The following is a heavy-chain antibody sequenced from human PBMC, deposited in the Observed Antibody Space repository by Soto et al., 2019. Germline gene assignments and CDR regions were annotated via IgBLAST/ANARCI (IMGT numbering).Heavy chain of an antibody. CDR3: ARIHCSSTSCYPSMIYYYYPLDV. CDR1: GGTFNTYA. V-gene: IGHV1-69*01. Sequence: QVQVVQSGAEVKKPGSSVKVSCKASGGTFNTYAISWVRQAPGQGLEWMGGISPMYGTANYAQKFQGRVTITADEFTATAHMELSSLGSDDTAIYFCARIHCSSTSCYPSMIYYYYPLDVWGQGTAVTVSS. J-gene: IGHJ6*02. CDR2: ISPMYGTA. D-gene: IGHD2-2*01.